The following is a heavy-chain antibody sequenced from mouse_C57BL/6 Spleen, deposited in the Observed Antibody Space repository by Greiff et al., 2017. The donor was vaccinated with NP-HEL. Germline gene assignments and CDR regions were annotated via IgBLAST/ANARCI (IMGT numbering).Heavy chain of an antibody. CDR2: INPGSGGT. V-gene: IGHV1-54*01. CDR1: GYAFTNYL. CDR3: ARETTVVATSFDY. Sequence: VQLQQSGAELVRPGTSVKVSCKASGYAFTNYLIEWVKQRPGQGLEWIGVINPGSGGTNYNEKFKGKATLTADKSSSPAYMQLSSLTSEDSAVYFCARETTVVATSFDYWGQGTTLTVSS. D-gene: IGHD1-1*01. J-gene: IGHJ2*01.